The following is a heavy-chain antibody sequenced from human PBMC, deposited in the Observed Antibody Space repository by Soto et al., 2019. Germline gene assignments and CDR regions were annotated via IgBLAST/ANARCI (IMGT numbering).Heavy chain of an antibody. V-gene: IGHV1-69*01. CDR1: GGSFSSFG. CDR2: IIPVFGRP. Sequence: QVQLVQSGAELKKPGSSVKVSCKASGGSFSSFGISWVRQAPGQGLEWMGGIIPVFGRPNYVQRFRGRLTITADESTNTVYLELIDLRSEDTAVYYCAREGSGYNLWGQGTQVTVSS. CDR3: AREGSGYNL. D-gene: IGHD5-12*01. J-gene: IGHJ1*01.